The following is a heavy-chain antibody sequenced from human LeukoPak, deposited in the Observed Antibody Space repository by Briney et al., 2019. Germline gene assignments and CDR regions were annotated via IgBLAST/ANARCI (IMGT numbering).Heavy chain of an antibody. Sequence: SVKVSCTASGGTFSSYAISWVRQAPGQGLEWMGGIIPIFGTANYAQKFQGRVTITADESTSTAYMELRSLRSEDTAVYYCARGLGLELSGWYPYWGQGTLVTVSS. CDR2: IIPIFGTA. CDR3: ARGLGLELSGWYPY. D-gene: IGHD6-19*01. J-gene: IGHJ4*02. CDR1: GGTFSSYA. V-gene: IGHV1-69*01.